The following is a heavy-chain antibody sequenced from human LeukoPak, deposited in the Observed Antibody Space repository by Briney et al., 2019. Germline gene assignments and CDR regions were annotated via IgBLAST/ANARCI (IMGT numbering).Heavy chain of an antibody. CDR1: RFSLSTYV. CDR2: INSDESKT. V-gene: IGHV3-74*01. Sequence: PGGSLRLSCAASRFSLSTYVMHWVRQVPGKGPVWVSRINSDESKTIYADSVKGRFSISRDNAKNTLYLQMNSLRVDDTAVYYCARAGKTNELDYWGQGTLVTVSS. J-gene: IGHJ4*02. D-gene: IGHD3-10*01. CDR3: ARAGKTNELDY.